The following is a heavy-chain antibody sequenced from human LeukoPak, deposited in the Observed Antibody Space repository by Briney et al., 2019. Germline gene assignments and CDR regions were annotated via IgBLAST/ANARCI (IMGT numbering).Heavy chain of an antibody. Sequence: GRSLRLSCAASGSTFSRYAMHWVRQAPGKGLEWVAVIWYDGGNKYYADSVKGRFTISRDNSKNTLYLQMNSLRTEDTAVYYCARASYGDLLDYWGQGTLVTVSS. D-gene: IGHD4-17*01. CDR3: ARASYGDLLDY. J-gene: IGHJ4*02. V-gene: IGHV3-33*01. CDR1: GSTFSRYA. CDR2: IWYDGGNK.